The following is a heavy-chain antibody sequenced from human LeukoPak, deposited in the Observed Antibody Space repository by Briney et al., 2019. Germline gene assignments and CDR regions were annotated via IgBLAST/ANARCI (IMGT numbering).Heavy chain of an antibody. CDR3: ARDKYSGSYESDY. Sequence: GASVKVSCKASGYTFTGYYMHWVRQAPGQGLEWMGWINPNSGGTNYAQKFQGRVTMTRDTSISTAYMELSRLRSDDTAVYYCARDKYSGSYESDYWGQGTLVTVSS. CDR2: INPNSGGT. D-gene: IGHD1-26*01. CDR1: GYTFTGYY. J-gene: IGHJ4*02. V-gene: IGHV1-2*02.